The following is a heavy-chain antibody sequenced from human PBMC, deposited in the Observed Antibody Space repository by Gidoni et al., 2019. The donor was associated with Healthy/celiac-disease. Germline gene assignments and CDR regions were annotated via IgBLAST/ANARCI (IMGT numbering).Heavy chain of an antibody. CDR3: ARHESYYDSSGLYYYYYGMDV. V-gene: IGHV4-39*01. CDR2: IYYSGST. CDR1: GGSIRSISYY. D-gene: IGHD3-22*01. J-gene: IGHJ6*02. Sequence: QLQLQESGPGLVKPSETLSLTCTVSGGSIRSISYYWGWIRQPPGKGLEWIGSIYYSGSTYYNPSLKSRVTISVDTSKNQFSLKRSSVTAADTAVYYCARHESYYDSSGLYYYYYGMDVWGQGTTVTVSS.